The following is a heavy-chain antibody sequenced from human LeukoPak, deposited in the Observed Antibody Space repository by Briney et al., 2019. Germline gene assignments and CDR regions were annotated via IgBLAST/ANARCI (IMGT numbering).Heavy chain of an antibody. D-gene: IGHD2-21*02. V-gene: IGHV4-39*07. CDR3: ARTYCGGDCYHDDAFDI. J-gene: IGHJ3*02. CDR1: GGSISSSSYY. CDR2: IYYSGST. Sequence: SETLSLTCTVSGGSISSSSYYWGWIRQPPGKGLEWIGSIYYSGSTYYNPSLKSRVTISVDTSKNQFSLKLSSVTAADTAVYYCARTYCGGDCYHDDAFDIWGQGTMVTVSS.